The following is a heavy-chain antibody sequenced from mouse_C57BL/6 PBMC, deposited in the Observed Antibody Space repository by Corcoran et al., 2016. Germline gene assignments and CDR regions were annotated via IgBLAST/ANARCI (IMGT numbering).Heavy chain of an antibody. J-gene: IGHJ2*01. V-gene: IGHV9-3*01. Sequence: QIQLVQSGPELKKPGETVKISCKASGYTFTTYGMSWVKQAPGKGLKWMGWINTYSGVPTYADDFKGRFAFSLETSANTAYLQINNLKNEDTATYFCARRGRDYFDYWGQGTTLTVSS. CDR2: INTYSGVP. CDR1: GYTFTTYG. CDR3: ARRGRDYFDY.